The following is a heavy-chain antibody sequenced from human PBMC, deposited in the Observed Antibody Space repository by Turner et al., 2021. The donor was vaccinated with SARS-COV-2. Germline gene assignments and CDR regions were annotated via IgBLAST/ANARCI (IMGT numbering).Heavy chain of an antibody. V-gene: IGHV1-24*01. CDR2: CDAEEGQT. D-gene: IGHD3-16*01. Sequence: QVQLVPSGAELKRPGASVKVSCEISGYSRSELAMYWVRQAPGKGLEWMGVCDAEEGQTIYAQKFRGRVTLTEDTTTDTAYMDLSSLTSEDTATYYCATYYDDGDLRYDFWGQGTLVTVSS. J-gene: IGHJ4*02. CDR3: ATYYDDGDLRYDF. CDR1: GYSRSELA.